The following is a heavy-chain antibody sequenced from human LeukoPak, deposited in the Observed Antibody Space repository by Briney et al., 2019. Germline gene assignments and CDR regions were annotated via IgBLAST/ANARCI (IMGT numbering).Heavy chain of an antibody. Sequence: PGGSLRLSCAASGFTFSGSAIHWVRQASGKGLEWVGRIRSKANSYATAYAASVKGRFTISRDDSKNTAYLQMNSLKTEDTAVYYCTLTGAYWYFDLWGRGTLVTVSS. CDR2: IRSKANSYAT. J-gene: IGHJ2*01. CDR1: GFTFSGSA. CDR3: TLTGAYWYFDL. V-gene: IGHV3-73*01. D-gene: IGHD3-9*01.